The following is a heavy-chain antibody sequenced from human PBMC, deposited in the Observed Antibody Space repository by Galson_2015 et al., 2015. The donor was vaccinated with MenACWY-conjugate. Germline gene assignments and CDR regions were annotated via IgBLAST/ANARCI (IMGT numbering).Heavy chain of an antibody. V-gene: IGHV3-23*01. D-gene: IGHD2-2*01. CDR1: GFTFSSYA. CDR2: ITGSGGSS. Sequence: SLRLSCAASGFTFSSYAMTWVRQAPGRGLEWVSIITGSGGSSYYADSVKGRFTVSRDNSKNTLYLQMNSLRAEDTAVYYCAKGVRPSYFYGMDVWGQGTTVTVSS. J-gene: IGHJ6*02. CDR3: AKGVRPSYFYGMDV.